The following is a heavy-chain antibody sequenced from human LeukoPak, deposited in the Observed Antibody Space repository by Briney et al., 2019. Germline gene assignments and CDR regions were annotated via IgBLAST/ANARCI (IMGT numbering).Heavy chain of an antibody. V-gene: IGHV3-33*01. CDR2: IWYDGSNK. Sequence: GGSLRLSCAASGFTFSSYGMHWVRQAPGKGLEWVAVIWYDGSNKYYADSVKGRFTISRDNSKNTLYLQMNSLRAEDTAVYYCARDLCTVGDGYKHGMDVWGQGTTVTVSS. CDR1: GFTFSSYG. J-gene: IGHJ6*02. CDR3: ARDLCTVGDGYKHGMDV. D-gene: IGHD5-24*01.